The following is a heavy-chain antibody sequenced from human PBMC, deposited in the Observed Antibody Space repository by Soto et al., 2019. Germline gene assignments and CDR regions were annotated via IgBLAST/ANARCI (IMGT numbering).Heavy chain of an antibody. V-gene: IGHV3-23*01. CDR3: AKGRGGSGSLTPRVAF. D-gene: IGHD3-10*01. Sequence: EVQLLESGGGLVQPGGSLRLSCAASGFTFNNYAMTWVRQAPGKGLEWVAAISGGGDTTSYSDSVNGRFTVTRDGSKNTLDLQMSRLRDEDTALYYCAKGRGGSGSLTPRVAFWGQGPLVNVSS. CDR2: ISGGGDTT. J-gene: IGHJ4*02. CDR1: GFTFNNYA.